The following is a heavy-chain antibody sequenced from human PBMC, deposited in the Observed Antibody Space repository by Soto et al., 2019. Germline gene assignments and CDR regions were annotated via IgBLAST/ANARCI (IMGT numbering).Heavy chain of an antibody. V-gene: IGHV1-69*01. CDR3: AREGGTYSLDS. CDR1: GGTFSNSG. D-gene: IGHD2-15*01. J-gene: IGHJ4*02. CDR2: IVPIFGTA. Sequence: QVQLVQSGAEVKKSGSSVKVSCKASGGTFSNSGISWVRQAPGQGLEWMGGIVPIFGTANYAQRFRGRATITADESTNTAYLDLSSLRSGDTAVYYCAREGGTYSLDSWGQGTLVTVSS.